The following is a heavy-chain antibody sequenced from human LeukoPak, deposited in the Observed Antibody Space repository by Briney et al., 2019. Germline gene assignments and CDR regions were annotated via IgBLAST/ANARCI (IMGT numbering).Heavy chain of an antibody. V-gene: IGHV4-34*01. CDR3: ARGRNPEGITMIVYILDY. Sequence: SETLSLTCAVYGGSFSGYYWSWIRQPPGKGLEWIGKINHSGSTNYNPSLKSRVTISVDRSKNQFSLKLSSVTAADTAVYYCARGRNPEGITMIVYILDYWGQGTLVTVSS. D-gene: IGHD3-22*01. CDR2: INHSGST. CDR1: GGSFSGYY. J-gene: IGHJ4*02.